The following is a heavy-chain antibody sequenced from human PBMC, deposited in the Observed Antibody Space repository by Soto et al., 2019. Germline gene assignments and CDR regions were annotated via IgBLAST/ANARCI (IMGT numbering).Heavy chain of an antibody. V-gene: IGHV3-21*01. CDR2: ISSSRNHK. J-gene: IGHJ4*02. CDR1: GFTFSSYS. CDR3: VRDWWDIVSIIILPFDF. D-gene: IGHD5-12*01. Sequence: EVLLVESGGGLVTPGESLRLSCATSGFTFSSYSMNWVRQAPGKGLERVSSISSSRNHKYYADSVNGRFTISRDNAQKSLDLQVNSLRTEDTAVYYCVRDWWDIVSIIILPFDFWGQGTLVTVSA.